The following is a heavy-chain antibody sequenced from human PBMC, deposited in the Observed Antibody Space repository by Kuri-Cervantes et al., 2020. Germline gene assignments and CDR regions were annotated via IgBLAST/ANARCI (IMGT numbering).Heavy chain of an antibody. V-gene: IGHV4-34*01. J-gene: IGHJ3*02. CDR3: ARSGRFREVDAFDI. CDR1: GGTFSGYY. D-gene: IGHD3-10*01. CDR2: INHSGST. Sequence: SQTLSLTCAVYGGTFSGYYWNWIRQPPGKGLEWIGEINHSGSTNYNPSLKSRVIISVDTSKNQFSLRVSSVTAADTAVYYCARSGRFREVDAFDIWGQGTMVTVSS.